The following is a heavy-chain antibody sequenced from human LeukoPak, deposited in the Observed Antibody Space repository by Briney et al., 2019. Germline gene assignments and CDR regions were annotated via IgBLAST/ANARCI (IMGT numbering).Heavy chain of an antibody. J-gene: IGHJ1*01. CDR1: GGSFSVYY. V-gene: IGHV4-34*01. D-gene: IGHD3-22*01. CDR3: AYSSGYQQH. CDR2: INHSGST. Sequence: SETLSLTCAVYGGSFSVYYSSWIRQPPGKGLEWIGEINHSGSTNYNPSLKSRVTISVDTSKNQFSLKLSSVTAADTAVYYCAYSSGYQQHWGQGTLVTVSS.